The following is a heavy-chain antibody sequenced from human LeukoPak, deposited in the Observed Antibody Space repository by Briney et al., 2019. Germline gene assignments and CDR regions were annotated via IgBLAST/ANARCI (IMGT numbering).Heavy chain of an antibody. Sequence: PSETLSLTCTVSGGSISSYYWSWIRQPPGKGLEWIGYIYYSGSTNYNPSLKSRVTISVDTSKNQFSLKLSSVTAADTAVYYCARTQHSSSWYPHFDYWGQGTLVTVSS. CDR3: ARTQHSSSWYPHFDY. J-gene: IGHJ4*02. CDR1: GGSISSYY. CDR2: IYYSGST. V-gene: IGHV4-59*01. D-gene: IGHD6-13*01.